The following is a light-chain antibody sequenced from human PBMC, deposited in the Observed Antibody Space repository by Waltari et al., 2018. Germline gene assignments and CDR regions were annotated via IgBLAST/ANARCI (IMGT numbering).Light chain of an antibody. Sequence: QSALTQPPSASGSPGQSVTISCTGTSSDVGSYNYVSWYQQHPGEAPKPMIYEVTKRPSGVPDRFSGSKSSNTASLTVSGLQAEDEADYYCISYAGSNYYVFGTGTKVTVL. CDR2: EVT. CDR1: SSDVGSYNY. V-gene: IGLV2-8*01. CDR3: ISYAGSNYYV. J-gene: IGLJ1*01.